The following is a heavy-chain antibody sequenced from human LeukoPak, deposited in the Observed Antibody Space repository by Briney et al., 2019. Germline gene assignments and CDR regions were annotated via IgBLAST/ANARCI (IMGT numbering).Heavy chain of an antibody. CDR2: IRSTAHGGTI. J-gene: IGHJ4*02. Sequence: PGGSLRLSCAASGFTFSDVWMSWVRQAPWKGLEWVGRIRSTAHGGTIEYAAPVKGRFTISRDDSKDTLYLQMNSLKTEDTAVYFCSEGLAYWGQGTLVTVSS. CDR1: GFTFSDVW. CDR3: SEGLAY. V-gene: IGHV3-15*01.